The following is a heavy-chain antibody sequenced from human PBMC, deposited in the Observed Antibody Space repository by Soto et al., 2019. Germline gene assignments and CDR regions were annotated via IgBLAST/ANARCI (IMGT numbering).Heavy chain of an antibody. V-gene: IGHV4-59*01. J-gene: IGHJ4*02. CDR1: GGSISSYY. Sequence: SETLSLTCTVSGGSISSYYWSWIRQPPGKGLEWIGYIYYSVSTNYNPSLKSRVTISVDTSKNQFSLKLSSVTAADTAVYYCARDSSGYRGGIGYWGQGTLVTVSS. D-gene: IGHD3-22*01. CDR2: IYYSVST. CDR3: ARDSSGYRGGIGY.